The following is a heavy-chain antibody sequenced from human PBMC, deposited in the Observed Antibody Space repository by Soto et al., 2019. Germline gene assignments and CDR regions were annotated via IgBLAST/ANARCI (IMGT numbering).Heavy chain of an antibody. V-gene: IGHV4-59*01. D-gene: IGHD2-15*01. Sequence: PSETLSLTCTASGGSITSDYWNWIWQPPGKRMEWVGHIYSTGSIAYNPSLRSRITISIDPSKTHFSLKLSSVTAADSAVYFCARGGGTYCGGGSCKRSRAFHVWGLGTMVTVSS. CDR2: IYSTGSI. CDR1: GGSITSDY. CDR3: ARGGGTYCGGGSCKRSRAFHV. J-gene: IGHJ3*01.